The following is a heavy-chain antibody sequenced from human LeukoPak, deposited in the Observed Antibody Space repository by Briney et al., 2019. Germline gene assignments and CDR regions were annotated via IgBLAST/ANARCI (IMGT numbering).Heavy chain of an antibody. D-gene: IGHD2-21*01. J-gene: IGHJ6*02. CDR3: ARGLPLLSYGMDV. CDR1: GFTLSNHS. V-gene: IGHV3-21*01. CDR2: ISSSSSYI. Sequence: GGSLRLSCAASGFTLSNHSMNWVRQAPGKGLEWVSSISSSSSYIYYADSVKGRFTISRDNAKNSLYLQMNSLRAEDTAVYYCARGLPLLSYGMDVWGQGTTVTVSS.